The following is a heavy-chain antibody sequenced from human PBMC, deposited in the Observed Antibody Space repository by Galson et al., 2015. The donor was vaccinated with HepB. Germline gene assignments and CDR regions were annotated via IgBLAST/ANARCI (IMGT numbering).Heavy chain of an antibody. V-gene: IGHV3-15*07. J-gene: IGHJ4*02. CDR2: IKSKTDGVTT. CDR1: GFTFSNAW. D-gene: IGHD4-17*01. CDR3: TTLPVWVTTSPNSSDY. Sequence: SLRLSCAASGFTFSNAWMNWVRQAPGKGLEWVGRIKSKTDGVTTDYAAPVKGRFTISRDDSKNTLYLQMNSLKTEDTAVYYCTTLPVWVTTSPNSSDYWGQGTLVTVSS.